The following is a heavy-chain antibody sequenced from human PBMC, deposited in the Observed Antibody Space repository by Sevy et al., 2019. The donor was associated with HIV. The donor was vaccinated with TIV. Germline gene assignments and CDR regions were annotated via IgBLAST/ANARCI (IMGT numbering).Heavy chain of an antibody. Sequence: GGSLRLSCAASGFTFSNAWMSWVRQAPGKGLEWVSTIYGSRGVTYYADYVKGRFTISRDNSKNTLYLQMNSLRTEDTAVYFCAGGRYDSSGSFDAFDIWGQGTMVTVSS. CDR1: GFTFSNAW. V-gene: IGHV3-23*01. CDR3: AGGRYDSSGSFDAFDI. D-gene: IGHD3-22*01. J-gene: IGHJ3*02. CDR2: IYGSRGVT.